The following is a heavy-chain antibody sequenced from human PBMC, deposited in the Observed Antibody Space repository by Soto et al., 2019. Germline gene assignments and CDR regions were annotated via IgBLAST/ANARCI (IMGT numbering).Heavy chain of an antibody. CDR1: GFTFDYYA. V-gene: IGHV3-9*01. CDR3: AKDLYSNYGDAFDI. J-gene: IGHJ3*02. D-gene: IGHD4-4*01. CDR2: ISWNSDNI. Sequence: PGGSLRRSCAASGFTFDYYAMHWVRQAPGKGLEWVSGISWNSDNIGYADSVKGRFTISRDNVKNSLYLQMNSLRAEDTALYYCAKDLYSNYGDAFDIWGQGTMVTVSS.